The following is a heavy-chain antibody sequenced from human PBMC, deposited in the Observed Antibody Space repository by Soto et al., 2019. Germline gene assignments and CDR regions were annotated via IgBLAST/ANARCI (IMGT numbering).Heavy chain of an antibody. D-gene: IGHD6-13*01. Sequence: QLQLQESGPGLVKPSETLSVTSTVSGGSISSSSSYWGWIRQPPGKGLEWIGTIYSGSTYYNPSLKSRVTISVDTSKNQFSLKLSSVAAADTAIYFCATTRGIAVGGSFDYWGQGTLVTVSS. CDR2: IYSGST. V-gene: IGHV4-39*01. CDR3: ATTRGIAVGGSFDY. CDR1: GGSISSSSSY. J-gene: IGHJ4*02.